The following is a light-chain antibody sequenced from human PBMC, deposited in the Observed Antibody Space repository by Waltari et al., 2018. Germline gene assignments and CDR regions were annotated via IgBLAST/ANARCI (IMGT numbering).Light chain of an antibody. J-gene: IGLJ2*01. CDR3: TSYAGSNNVV. Sequence: QSALTQPPSASGSPGQSVTISCTGISSDVSNYNYVSWYQHHPGKAPKLTLYEVTKRPSWIPDRFSGSKSGNTASLTISGLQAEDEASYYCTSYAGSNNVVFGGGTKVTVL. CDR1: SSDVSNYNY. CDR2: EVT. V-gene: IGLV2-8*01.